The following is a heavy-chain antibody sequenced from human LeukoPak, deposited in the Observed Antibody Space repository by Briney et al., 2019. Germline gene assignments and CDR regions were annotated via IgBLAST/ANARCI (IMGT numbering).Heavy chain of an antibody. CDR1: GGSISSYY. J-gene: IGHJ5*02. CDR3: ARTPLLWFGEFGWFDP. CDR2: IHYSGST. D-gene: IGHD3-10*01. V-gene: IGHV4-59*01. Sequence: SETLSLTCTVSGGSISSYYWSWVRQPPGQGPEWIGYIHYSGSTSFNPSLKSRVTISVDTSKSLFALKLSSVTAADTAVYYCARTPLLWFGEFGWFDPWGQGTLVTVSS.